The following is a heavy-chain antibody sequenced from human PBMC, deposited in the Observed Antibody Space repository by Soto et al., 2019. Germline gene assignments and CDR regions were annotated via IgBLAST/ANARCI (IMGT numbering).Heavy chain of an antibody. J-gene: IGHJ6*02. D-gene: IGHD3-10*01. V-gene: IGHV4-34*01. Sequence: KTSETLSLTCAVYGGSFSGYYWSWIRQPPGKGLEWIGEINHSGSTNYNPSLKSRVTISVDTSKNQFSLKLSSVTAADTAVYYCARDSRNYYGSGSYQGGYYYYGMDVWGQATTVTVSS. CDR1: GGSFSGYY. CDR3: ARDSRNYYGSGSYQGGYYYYGMDV. CDR2: INHSGST.